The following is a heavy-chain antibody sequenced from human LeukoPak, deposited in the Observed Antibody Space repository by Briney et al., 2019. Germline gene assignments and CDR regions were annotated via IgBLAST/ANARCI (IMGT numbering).Heavy chain of an antibody. J-gene: IGHJ4*02. CDR3: ARDPNGYDSSGYQGY. CDR2: IIPIFGTA. V-gene: IGHV1-69*05. Sequence: SVKVSCKASGGTFSSYAISWVRQAPGQGLEWMGRIIPIFGTANYAQKFQGRVTITTDESTSTAYMELSGLRSEDTAVYYCARDPNGYDSSGYQGYWGQGTLVTVSS. D-gene: IGHD3-22*01. CDR1: GGTFSSYA.